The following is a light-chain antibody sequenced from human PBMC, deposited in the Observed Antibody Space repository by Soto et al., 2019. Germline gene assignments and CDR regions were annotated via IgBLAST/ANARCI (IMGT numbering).Light chain of an antibody. V-gene: IGLV2-14*01. J-gene: IGLJ1*01. Sequence: QSALTQPASVSGSPGQSITISCTGTSSDVGGYNYVSWYQQHPGKAPKLMIYDVSNRPSGVSNRFSGSKSGNTASLTISGLQAEDGADYYCNSYTSRSSSTYVFGTGTKVTVL. CDR2: DVS. CDR3: NSYTSRSSSTYV. CDR1: SSDVGGYNY.